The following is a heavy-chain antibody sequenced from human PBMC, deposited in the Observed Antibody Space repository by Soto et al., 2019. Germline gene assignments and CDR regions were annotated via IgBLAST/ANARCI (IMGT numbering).Heavy chain of an antibody. D-gene: IGHD3-16*02. CDR2: IYWDDDK. J-gene: IGHJ5*02. Sequence: QITLKESGPTLVKPTQTLTLTCTFSGFSLSTSGVGVGWIRQPPGKALEWLALIYWDDDKRYSPSLKSRLTITKDTSKNQVVLTMTNMDPVDTATYYCVHRGQYDYVWGSYRSPVGWFDPWGQGTLVTVSS. CDR3: VHRGQYDYVWGSYRSPVGWFDP. V-gene: IGHV2-5*02. CDR1: GFSLSTSGVG.